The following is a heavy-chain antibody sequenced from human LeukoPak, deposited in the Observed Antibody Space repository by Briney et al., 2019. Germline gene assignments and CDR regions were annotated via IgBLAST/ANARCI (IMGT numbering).Heavy chain of an antibody. J-gene: IGHJ6*02. CDR3: ARVGSLWFGELYSYYYGMDV. Sequence: ASVKVSCKASGYTFTSYDINWVRQATGQGLEWMGWMNPNSGNTGYAQKFQGRVTMTRNTSISTAYMELSSLRSEDTAVYYCARVGSLWFGELYSYYYGMDVWGQGTTVTVSS. CDR1: GYTFTSYD. V-gene: IGHV1-8*01. CDR2: MNPNSGNT. D-gene: IGHD3-10*01.